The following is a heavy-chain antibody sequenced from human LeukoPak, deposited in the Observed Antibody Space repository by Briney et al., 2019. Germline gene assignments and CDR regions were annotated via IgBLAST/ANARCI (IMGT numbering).Heavy chain of an antibody. J-gene: IGHJ4*02. CDR1: GFTFSSYS. D-gene: IGHD3-9*01. V-gene: IGHV3-21*01. CDR2: ISSSSSYI. Sequence: GGSLRLSCAASGFTFSSYSMNWVRQAPGKGLEWVSSISSSSSYIYYADSVKGRFTISRDNAKNSLYLQMNSLRAEDTAVYYCARDWSLRYFDWLTDPSGAFDYWGQGTLVTVSS. CDR3: ARDWSLRYFDWLTDPSGAFDY.